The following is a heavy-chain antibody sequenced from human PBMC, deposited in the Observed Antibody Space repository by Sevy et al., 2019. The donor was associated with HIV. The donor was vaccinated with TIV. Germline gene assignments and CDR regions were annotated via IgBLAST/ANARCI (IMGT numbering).Heavy chain of an antibody. CDR1: GFTFSSDW. CDR3: VRALYGGNFDY. J-gene: IGHJ4*02. D-gene: IGHD4-17*01. V-gene: IGHV3-7*01. CDR2: IKQDGSEK. Sequence: GGSLRLSCAASGFTFSSDWMSWVHQAPGKGLEWVAKIKQDGSEKYYVDSVKGRFTISRDNAKHSLYLQMNSLRAEDTAVCYGVRALYGGNFDYWGQGTLVTVSS.